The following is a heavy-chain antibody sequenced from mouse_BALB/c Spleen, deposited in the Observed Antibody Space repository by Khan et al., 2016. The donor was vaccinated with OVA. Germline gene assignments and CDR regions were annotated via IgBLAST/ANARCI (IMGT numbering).Heavy chain of an antibody. CDR2: ISSGSSTI. CDR1: GFTFSSFG. CDR3: ARAGGNFQWYCDV. V-gene: IGHV5-17*02. J-gene: IGHJ1*01. D-gene: IGHD2-1*01. Sequence: EVQGVESGGGLVQPGGSRKLSCAASGFTFSSFGMHWVRQAPKKGLEWVAYISSGSSTIYYVDTVKGRFTISRDSPKNTLFLQMTSLRSEDTAMYYCARAGGNFQWYCDVWGAGTSVTVSS.